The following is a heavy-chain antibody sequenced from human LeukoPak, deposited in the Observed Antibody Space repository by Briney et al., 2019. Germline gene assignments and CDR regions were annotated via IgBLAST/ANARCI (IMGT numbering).Heavy chain of an antibody. Sequence: KTGGSLRLSCAASGFTFSSYSMNWVRQAPGKGLEWVSSISSSSNYIYYADSVKGRFTISRDNSKNTLYLQMNSLRAEDTAVYYCARQAGGYSYGDFDYWGQGTLVTVSS. CDR2: ISSSSNYI. CDR3: ARQAGGYSYGDFDY. V-gene: IGHV3-21*01. D-gene: IGHD5-18*01. J-gene: IGHJ4*02. CDR1: GFTFSSYS.